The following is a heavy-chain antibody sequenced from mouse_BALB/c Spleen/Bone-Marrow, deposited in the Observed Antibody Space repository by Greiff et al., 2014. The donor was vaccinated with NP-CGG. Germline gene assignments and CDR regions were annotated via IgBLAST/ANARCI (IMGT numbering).Heavy chain of an antibody. CDR1: GFSLTTFG. J-gene: IGHJ4*01. CDR3: ARHERGYPYALDY. Sequence: QVQLKESGPDLVAPSQSLSITCTVSGFSLTTFGVHWVRQPPGKGLEWLVVIWSDGSTTYNSTLKSRLSISKDKSKSQVFLQMNSLHTDDPAMFYCARHERGYPYALDYWGQGTSVTVSS. D-gene: IGHD5-1-1*01. CDR2: IWSDGST. V-gene: IGHV2-6-2*01.